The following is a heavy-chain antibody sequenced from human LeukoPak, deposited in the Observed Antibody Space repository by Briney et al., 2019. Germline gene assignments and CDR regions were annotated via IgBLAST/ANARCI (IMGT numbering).Heavy chain of an antibody. CDR1: GFTFSSYA. D-gene: IGHD6-13*01. CDR3: ARDGGLQLVPLCYFDL. J-gene: IGHJ2*01. V-gene: IGHV3-30*09. CDR2: ISYDGSSK. Sequence: GGSLRLSCAASGFTFSSYAIHWVRQAPGKGLEWVAVISYDGSSKYYADSVRGRFAISRDDSKNTLYLLLSGLRDEDTAVYYCARDGGLQLVPLCYFDLWGRGSLVTVSS.